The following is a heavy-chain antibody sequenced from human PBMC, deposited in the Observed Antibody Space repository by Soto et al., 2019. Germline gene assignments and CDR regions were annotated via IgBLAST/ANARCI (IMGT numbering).Heavy chain of an antibody. J-gene: IGHJ4*02. CDR3: ARSVGYGDFEY. CDR1: GGSISSGGYY. D-gene: IGHD5-12*01. Sequence: QVQLQESGPGLVKPSQTLSLTCTVSGGSISSGGYYWSWIRQLPGMGLEWFGYIYYRGTTYYNPSLESRVTTPVTKGKNQFYLKVNSVAAADTAVSSGARSVGYGDFEYWRQGTLVTVSS. V-gene: IGHV4-31*03. CDR2: IYYRGTT.